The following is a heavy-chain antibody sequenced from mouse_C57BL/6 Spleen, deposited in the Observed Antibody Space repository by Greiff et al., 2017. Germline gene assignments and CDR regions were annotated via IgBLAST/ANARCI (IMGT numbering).Heavy chain of an antibody. CDR3: ARPLITTGGFAY. Sequence: QVQLKQPGAELVKPGASVKLSCKASGYTFTSYWMQWVKQRPGQGLEWIGEIDPSDSYTNYNQKFKGKATLTVDTSSSTAYMQLSSLTSEDSAVYYCARPLITTGGFAYWGQGTLVTVSA. D-gene: IGHD1-2*01. J-gene: IGHJ3*01. CDR1: GYTFTSYW. CDR2: IDPSDSYT. V-gene: IGHV1-50*01.